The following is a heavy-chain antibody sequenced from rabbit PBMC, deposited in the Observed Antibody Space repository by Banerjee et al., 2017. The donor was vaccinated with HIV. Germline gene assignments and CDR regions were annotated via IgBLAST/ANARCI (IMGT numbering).Heavy chain of an antibody. CDR2: IGTTGGPT. CDR1: GFSFSNKYV. CDR3: AKDVHREFNL. Sequence: QEQLKETGGGLVQPEGSLTLTCTASGFSFSNKYVMCWVRQAPGKGLEWIACIGTTGGPTYYASWAKGRFTITETSSTTVTLQMTSLTAADTATYFCAKDVHREFNLWGPGTLVTVS. J-gene: IGHJ4*01. V-gene: IGHV1S45*01.